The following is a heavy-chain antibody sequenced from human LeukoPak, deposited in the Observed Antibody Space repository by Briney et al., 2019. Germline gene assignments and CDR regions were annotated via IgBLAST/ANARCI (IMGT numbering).Heavy chain of an antibody. CDR3: ARGSYCSGGTCYSRDGY. Sequence: ASVKVSCKASGYIFTNYPMNWVRQAPGQGLEWMGLINTNTGNPTYAQGLTERFVFSWDTSVSTAYLQITSLKAEDTAVYFCARGSYCSGGTCYSRDGYWGQGTEVTVSS. CDR1: GYIFTNYP. V-gene: IGHV7-4-1*02. J-gene: IGHJ4*02. CDR2: INTNTGNP. D-gene: IGHD2-15*01.